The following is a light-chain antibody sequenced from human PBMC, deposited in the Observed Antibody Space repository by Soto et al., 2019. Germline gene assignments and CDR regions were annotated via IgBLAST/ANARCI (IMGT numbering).Light chain of an antibody. CDR3: TSYTSSSTPYV. J-gene: IGLJ1*01. Sequence: QSALTQPASVSGSPGQSITISCTGTSSDVDGYNYVSWYQQHPGKAPKLMIYEVSNRPSGVSSRFSGSKSGNTASLTISGLQAEDEADYYCTSYTSSSTPYVFGTGTKLTVL. V-gene: IGLV2-14*01. CDR1: SSDVDGYNY. CDR2: EVS.